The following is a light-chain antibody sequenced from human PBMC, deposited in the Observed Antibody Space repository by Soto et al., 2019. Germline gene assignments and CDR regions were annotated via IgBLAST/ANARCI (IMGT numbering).Light chain of an antibody. J-gene: IGLJ1*01. CDR1: NSDIGAYNY. V-gene: IGLV2-14*01. CDR2: GVT. CDR3: SSYTAAYFYV. Sequence: QSVLTQPSGVSGSPGQSITISCTGSNSDIGAYNYVPWYQQHPGKAPKLIIHGVTKRPSGVSHRFSGSKSDYTASLTISGLQAEDEGDYYCSSYTAAYFYVFGTGTKVTVL.